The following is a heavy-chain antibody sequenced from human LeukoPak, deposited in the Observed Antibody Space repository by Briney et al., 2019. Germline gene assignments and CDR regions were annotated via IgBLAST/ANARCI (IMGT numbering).Heavy chain of an antibody. CDR1: GYTFTSYD. V-gene: IGHV1-8*01. Sequence: ASVKVSCKASGYTFTSYDINWVRRATGQGLEWMGWMNPNSGNTGYAQKFQGRVTMTRNTSISTAYMELSSLRSEDTAVYYCARGRMGKYQLLRWGQGTLVTVSS. J-gene: IGHJ4*02. CDR3: ARGRMGKYQLLR. D-gene: IGHD2-2*01. CDR2: MNPNSGNT.